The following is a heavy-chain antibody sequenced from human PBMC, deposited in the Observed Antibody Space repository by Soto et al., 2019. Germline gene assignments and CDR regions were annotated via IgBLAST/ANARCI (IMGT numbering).Heavy chain of an antibody. V-gene: IGHV3-23*01. CDR3: AKVRVGCSSTSCYGFDY. CDR2: ISGSGGST. CDR1: GFTFSSYA. D-gene: IGHD2-2*01. J-gene: IGHJ4*02. Sequence: EVQLLESGGGLVQPGGSLRLSCAASGFTFSSYAMSWVRQAPGKGLEWVSAISGSGGSTYYADSVKGRFTISRDNSKNTPYLQMNRLRAEDTAVYYCAKVRVGCSSTSCYGFDYWGQGPLVTVSS.